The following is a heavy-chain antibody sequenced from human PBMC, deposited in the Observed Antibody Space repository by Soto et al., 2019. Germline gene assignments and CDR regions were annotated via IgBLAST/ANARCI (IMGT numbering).Heavy chain of an antibody. J-gene: IGHJ3*02. CDR2: ISYDGSNK. V-gene: IGHV3-30-3*01. CDR1: GFTFSSYA. D-gene: IGHD3-22*01. CDR3: AREDYDSSGYYGEPGAFDI. Sequence: QVQLVESGGGVVQPGRSLRLSCAASGFTFSSYAMHCVRQAPGKGLAWVAVISYDGSNKYYADSVKGRFTISRDNSKNTLYLQRNSLRAEDTAVYYCAREDYDSSGYYGEPGAFDIWGQGTMVTVSS.